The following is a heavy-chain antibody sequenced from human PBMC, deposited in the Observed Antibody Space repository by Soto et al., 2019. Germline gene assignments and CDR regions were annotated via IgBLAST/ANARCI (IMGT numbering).Heavy chain of an antibody. CDR1: GGSISSGGYY. CDR2: IYYSGST. J-gene: IGHJ4*02. V-gene: IGHV4-31*03. CDR3: ARSFDFWSGYSFDY. D-gene: IGHD3-3*01. Sequence: PSETLSLTCTVSGGSISSGGYYWSWIRQHPGKGLEWIGYIYYSGSTYYNPSLKSRVTISVDTFKNQFSLKLSSVTAADTAVYYCARSFDFWSGYSFDYWGQGTLVTVSS.